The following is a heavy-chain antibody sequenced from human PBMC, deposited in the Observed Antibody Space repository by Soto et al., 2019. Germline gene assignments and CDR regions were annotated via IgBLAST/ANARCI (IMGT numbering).Heavy chain of an antibody. J-gene: IGHJ4*02. D-gene: IGHD5-12*01. CDR2: INAGNGNT. V-gene: IGHV1-3*01. CDR3: ARPSRDGYEILR. CDR1: GYTFTSYA. Sequence: ASVKVSCKASGYTFTSYAMHWVRQAPGQRLEWMGWINAGNGNTKYSQKFQGRVTITRDTSASTAYMELSSLRSEDTAVYYCARPSRDGYEILRWGQGTRVTVAS.